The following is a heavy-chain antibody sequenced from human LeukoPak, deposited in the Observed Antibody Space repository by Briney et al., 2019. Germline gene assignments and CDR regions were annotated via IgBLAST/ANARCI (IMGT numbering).Heavy chain of an antibody. V-gene: IGHV1-46*01. D-gene: IGHD5-18*01. Sequence: ASVKISCKACGYNFSGHYLHWVGQPPGQALQWMGVIHPTGRSTNYAQRFEGRVTMTRDTSTSTVYMELRSLTSEDTAVYYGARDDFDTAMVYNYFGPWGQGTLVSVSS. CDR3: ARDDFDTAMVYNYFGP. CDR1: GYNFSGHY. CDR2: IHPTGRST. J-gene: IGHJ5*02.